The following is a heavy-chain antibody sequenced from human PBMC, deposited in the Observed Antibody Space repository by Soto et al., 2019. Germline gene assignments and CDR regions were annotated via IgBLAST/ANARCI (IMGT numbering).Heavy chain of an antibody. CDR2: ISAYNGNT. J-gene: IGHJ5*02. Sequence: QVQLVQSGAEVKKPGASVKVSCKASGYTFTSYGISWVRQAPGQGLEWMGWISAYNGNTNYAQKLQGRVTMTTDTSTSKAYMELRSLRSDDTAVYYCARDQPRYCSGGSCLYNWFDPWGQGTLVTVSS. CDR3: ARDQPRYCSGGSCLYNWFDP. V-gene: IGHV1-18*01. CDR1: GYTFTSYG. D-gene: IGHD2-15*01.